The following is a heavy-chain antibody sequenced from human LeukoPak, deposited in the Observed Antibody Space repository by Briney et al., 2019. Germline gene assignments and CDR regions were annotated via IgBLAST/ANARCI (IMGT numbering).Heavy chain of an antibody. J-gene: IGHJ6*04. V-gene: IGHV4-59*01. CDR1: GGSISSYY. Sequence: PSETLSLTCTVSGGSISSYYWSWIRQPPGKGLEWIGYIYYSGSTNYNPSLKSRVTISVDTSKNQFSLKLSSVTAADTAVYYCARDKRSYTCSSTSCYEYYYCYYGMDVWGKGTTVTVSS. D-gene: IGHD2-2*01. CDR2: IYYSGST. CDR3: ARDKRSYTCSSTSCYEYYYCYYGMDV.